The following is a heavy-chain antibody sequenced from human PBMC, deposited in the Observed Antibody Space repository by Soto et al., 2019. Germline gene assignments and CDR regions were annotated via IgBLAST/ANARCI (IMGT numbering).Heavy chain of an antibody. Sequence: QVQLQESGPGLVKPSQTLSLICTVSGDAISNDNYYWSWIRQPPGKGLEWIGYIYSTGSTTYNPSLRSRLTMSIDPSKRHSSLKLTSVTAADTAVYYCARGESMLPSVLTSPLDYWGQGTLVTVSS. V-gene: IGHV4-30-4*08. D-gene: IGHD3-16*01. CDR1: GDAISNDNYY. CDR2: IYSTGST. J-gene: IGHJ4*02. CDR3: ARGESMLPSVLTSPLDY.